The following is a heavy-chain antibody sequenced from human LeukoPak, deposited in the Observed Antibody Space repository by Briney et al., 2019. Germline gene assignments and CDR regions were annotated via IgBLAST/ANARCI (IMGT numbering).Heavy chain of an antibody. CDR2: IYYSGST. CDR3: ARGSDDFWSGYPSDYYYGMDV. Sequence: SETLSLTCTVSGGSISSYYWSWIRQPPGKGLEWIGYIYYSGSTNYNPSLKSRVTISVDTSKNQFSLKLSSVTAEDTAVYYCARGSDDFWSGYPSDYYYGMDVWGQGTTVTVSS. D-gene: IGHD3-3*01. J-gene: IGHJ6*02. CDR1: GGSISSYY. V-gene: IGHV4-59*01.